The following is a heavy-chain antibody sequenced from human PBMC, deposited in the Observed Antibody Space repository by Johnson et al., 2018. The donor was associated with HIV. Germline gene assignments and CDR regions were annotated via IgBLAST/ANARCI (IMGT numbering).Heavy chain of an antibody. CDR1: GFTFSDYY. J-gene: IGHJ3*02. D-gene: IGHD3-22*01. V-gene: IGHV3-23*04. CDR2: ISGSGGST. CDR3: TRTDDTYNYEYSGYVDAFDI. Sequence: VQLVEPGGGLVKPGGSLRLSCAASGFTFSDYYMSWIRQAPGKGLEWVSAISGSGGSTYYADSVKGRFTISRDNSKNTLYLQMNSLKTEETAVYYCTRTDDTYNYEYSGYVDAFDIWGQGTMVTVSS.